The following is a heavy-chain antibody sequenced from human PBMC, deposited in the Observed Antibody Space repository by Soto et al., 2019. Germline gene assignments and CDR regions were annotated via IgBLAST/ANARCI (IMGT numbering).Heavy chain of an antibody. V-gene: IGHV3-72*01. CDR2: SRNKARGYTT. J-gene: IGHJ3*02. CDR1: GFTFSDHH. D-gene: IGHD3-10*01. CDR3: VRDDSRGDSSAFEI. Sequence: EVQLVESGGGLVQPGGSLRLSCAASGFTFSDHHIDWVRQAPGKGLEWVGRSRNKARGYTTEYAPSVKGRFTISRDASRSSVFLEMYSLKIDDTAMYYCVRDDSRGDSSAFEIWGQVTMVTVS.